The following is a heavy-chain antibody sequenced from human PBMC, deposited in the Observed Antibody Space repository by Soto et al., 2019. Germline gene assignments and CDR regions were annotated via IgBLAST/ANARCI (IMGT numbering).Heavy chain of an antibody. D-gene: IGHD2-15*01. CDR2: IYYSGST. Sequence: SEPRSLTCPVSRGCISRYYPNYIRQPPGKGREWIGYIYYSGSTNYNPSLKSRVTISVDTSKNQFSLKLSSVTAADTAVYYCARGRYCSGGSCYPRLLNWYFDLWGRGTLVTVSS. V-gene: IGHV4-59*01. CDR1: RGCISRYY. J-gene: IGHJ2*01. CDR3: ARGRYCSGGSCYPRLLNWYFDL.